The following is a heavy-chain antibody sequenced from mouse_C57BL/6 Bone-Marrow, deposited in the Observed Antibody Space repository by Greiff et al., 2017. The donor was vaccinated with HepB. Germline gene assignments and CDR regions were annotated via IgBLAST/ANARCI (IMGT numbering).Heavy chain of an antibody. CDR1: GYTFTSYW. V-gene: IGHV1-69*01. D-gene: IGHD2-5*01. CDR2: IDPSDSYT. Sequence: QVQLQQSGAELVKPGASVKLSCKASGYTFTSYWMHWVKQRPGRGLEWIGEIDPSDSYTNYNQKFKGKSTLTVDKSSSTAYMQLSSLTSEDSAVYYCAREGIYYSNYDFDYWGQGTTLTVSS. CDR3: AREGIYYSNYDFDY. J-gene: IGHJ2*01.